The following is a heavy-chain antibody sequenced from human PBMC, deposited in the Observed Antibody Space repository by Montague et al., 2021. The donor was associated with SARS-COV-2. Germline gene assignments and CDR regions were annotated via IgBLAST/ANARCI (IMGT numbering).Heavy chain of an antibody. D-gene: IGHD6-13*01. V-gene: IGHV2-5*02. CDR2: IYWDDDE. J-gene: IGHJ5*02. Sequence: LVKPTQTLTLTCTFSGFSLSTRGVGVGWIRQPPGKALEWLALIYWDDDERYSPSLESRLTISKDNSKNQVVLTMTKMAPVDTATYYCAHTKAPAGDRWFDPWGQGTPVTVSS. CDR3: AHTKAPAGDRWFDP. CDR1: GFSLSTRGVG.